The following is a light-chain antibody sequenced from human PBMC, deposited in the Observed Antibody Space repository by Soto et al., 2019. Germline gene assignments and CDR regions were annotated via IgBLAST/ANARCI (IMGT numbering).Light chain of an antibody. CDR1: SSDVGAHNF. V-gene: IGLV2-8*01. CDR2: EVS. J-gene: IGLJ1*01. CDR3: SSYAGSNNYV. Sequence: ALTQPPSASGSPGQAVTISCTGTSSDVGAHNFVSWHQQHPGKAPKLMIYEVSKRPSGVPDRFSGSKSGNTASLTVSGLQAEDEADYYCSSYAGSNNYVFGTGTKVTVL.